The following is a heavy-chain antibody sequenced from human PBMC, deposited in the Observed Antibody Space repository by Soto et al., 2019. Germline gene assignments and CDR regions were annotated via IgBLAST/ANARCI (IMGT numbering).Heavy chain of an antibody. D-gene: IGHD6-6*01. CDR1: SGSISSSNW. Sequence: SETLSLTCAVSSGSISSSNWWSWVRQPPGKGLEWIGEIYHSGSTNYNPSLKSRVTISVDKSKNQFSLKLSSVTAADTAVYYCARAGELVAARRPRGYYMDVWGKGTTVTVSS. J-gene: IGHJ6*03. CDR3: ARAGELVAARRPRGYYMDV. CDR2: IYHSGST. V-gene: IGHV4-4*02.